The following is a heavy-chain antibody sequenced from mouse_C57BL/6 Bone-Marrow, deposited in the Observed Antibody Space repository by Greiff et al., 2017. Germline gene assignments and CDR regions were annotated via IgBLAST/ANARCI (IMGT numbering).Heavy chain of an antibody. D-gene: IGHD4-1*02. CDR2: IDPEAGET. CDR1: GFNIKDYY. V-gene: IGHV14-2*01. CDR3: AQLGWDFDV. J-gene: IGHJ1*03. Sequence: VQLQQSGAELVKPGASVKLSCTASGFNIKDYYMHWVKQRTEQGLEWIGRIDPEAGETKYAPKFQGKATITADTSSNTAYLQLSSLTSEDTAVYSCAQLGWDFDVWGTGTTVTVSS.